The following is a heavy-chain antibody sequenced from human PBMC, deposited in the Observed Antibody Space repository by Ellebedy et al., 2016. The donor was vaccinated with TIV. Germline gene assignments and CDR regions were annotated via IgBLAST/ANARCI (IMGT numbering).Heavy chain of an antibody. CDR3: ARRYPAGGMDV. CDR2: LFYTGSS. Sequence: SETLSLXCTVSGGSISSSSYFWGWIRQPPGKGLEWIGDLFYTGSSNYNPSLQSRVTISIDTSKNQFSLNLNSVTAADTAVYFCARRYPAGGMDVWGQGTTVTVSS. CDR1: GGSISSSSYF. V-gene: IGHV4-39*01. J-gene: IGHJ6*02. D-gene: IGHD5-18*01.